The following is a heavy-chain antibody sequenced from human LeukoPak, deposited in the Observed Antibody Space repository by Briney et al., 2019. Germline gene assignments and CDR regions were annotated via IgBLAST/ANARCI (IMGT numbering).Heavy chain of an antibody. D-gene: IGHD5-18*01. CDR3: ARAYSYGYDDAFDI. Sequence: PSETLSLTCTVSGGSISSSSYYWGWIRQPPGKGLEWIGSIYYSGSTYYNPSLKSRVTISVDTSKNQFSLKLSSVTAADTAVYYCARAYSYGYDDAFDIWGQGTMVTVSS. CDR1: GGSISSSSYY. V-gene: IGHV4-39*07. CDR2: IYYSGST. J-gene: IGHJ3*02.